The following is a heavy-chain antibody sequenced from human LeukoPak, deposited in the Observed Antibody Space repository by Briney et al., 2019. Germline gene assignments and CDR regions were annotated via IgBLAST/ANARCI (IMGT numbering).Heavy chain of an antibody. V-gene: IGHV1-69*05. D-gene: IGHD2-2*01. Sequence: SVKVSCKASGDTFSSYTISWVRQAPGQGLEWMGGISPIFRTSNYAQKFQGRVTITTDESTNTAYMELSSLRSEDTAVYYCASSELGFCSRTSCHDFDYWGQGTLVTVSS. CDR1: GDTFSSYT. J-gene: IGHJ4*02. CDR2: ISPIFRTS. CDR3: ASSELGFCSRTSCHDFDY.